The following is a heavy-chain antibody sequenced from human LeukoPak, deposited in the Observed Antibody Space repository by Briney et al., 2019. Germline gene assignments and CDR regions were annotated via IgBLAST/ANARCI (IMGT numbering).Heavy chain of an antibody. CDR2: IWYDGTNK. J-gene: IGHJ4*02. Sequence: GGSLRLSCAASGFAFSSHGMHWVRQAPGKGLEWVAVIWYDGTNKYYADSVKGRFTISRDNSKNTLYLQMNSLGAEDTAVYYCARDRRWMAFDYWGQGTLVTVSS. V-gene: IGHV3-33*01. CDR3: ARDRRWMAFDY. CDR1: GFAFSSHG. D-gene: IGHD4-23*01.